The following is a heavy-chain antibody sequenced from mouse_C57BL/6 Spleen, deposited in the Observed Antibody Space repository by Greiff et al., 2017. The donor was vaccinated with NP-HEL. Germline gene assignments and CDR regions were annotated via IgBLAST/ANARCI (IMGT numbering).Heavy chain of an antibody. CDR2: IDPSDGYT. V-gene: IGHV1-50*01. Sequence: QVQLQQPGAELVKPGASVKLSCKASGYTFTSYWMQWVKQRPGQGLEWIGGIDPSDGYTNYNQKFKGKATLTVDTSSSTAYMQLSSLTSEDTAVYYCARAGSRSWFAYWGQGTLVTVSA. J-gene: IGHJ3*01. D-gene: IGHD1-1*01. CDR3: ARAGSRSWFAY. CDR1: GYTFTSYW.